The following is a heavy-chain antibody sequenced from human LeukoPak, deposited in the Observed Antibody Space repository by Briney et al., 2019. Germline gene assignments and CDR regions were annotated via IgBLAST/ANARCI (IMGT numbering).Heavy chain of an antibody. CDR3: ARDAAYYYDSSGYYYVGGYFDY. J-gene: IGHJ4*02. D-gene: IGHD3-22*01. CDR2: ISSSGSTI. Sequence: GGSLRLSCAASGFTFSSYSMNWVRQAPGKGLEWVSSISSSGSTIYYADSVKGRFTISRDNAKNSLYLQMNSLRAEDKAVYYCARDAAYYYDSSGYYYVGGYFDYWGQGTLVTVSS. V-gene: IGHV3-48*04. CDR1: GFTFSSYS.